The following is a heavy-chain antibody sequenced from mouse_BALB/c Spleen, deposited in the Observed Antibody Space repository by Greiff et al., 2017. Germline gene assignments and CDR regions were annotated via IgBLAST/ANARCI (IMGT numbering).Heavy chain of an antibody. CDR2: IRNKANGYTT. V-gene: IGHV7-3*02. J-gene: IGHJ4*01. CDR1: GFTFTDYY. Sequence: EVKLVESGGGLVQPGGSLRLSCATSGFTFTDYYMSWVRQPPGKALEWLGFIRNKANGYTTEYSASVKGRFTISRDNSQSILYLQMNTLRAEDSATYYCARDKGAMDYWGQGTSVTVSS. CDR3: ARDKGAMDY.